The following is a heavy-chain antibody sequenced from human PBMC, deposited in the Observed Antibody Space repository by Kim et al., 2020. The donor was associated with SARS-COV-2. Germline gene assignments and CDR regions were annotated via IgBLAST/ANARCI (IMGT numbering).Heavy chain of an antibody. J-gene: IGHJ4*02. Sequence: SETLSLTCTVSGDSISGYYYSWIRQPAGKSLEWIGRISASGTTNYNPSLKSRVIMSVDTSKNQFSLKVSSVTAADTAVYYCVRHLRANSGYGLIDYWGQGTLVTVSS. D-gene: IGHD5-12*01. CDR1: GDSISGYY. CDR3: VRHLRANSGYGLIDY. V-gene: IGHV4-4*07. CDR2: ISASGTT.